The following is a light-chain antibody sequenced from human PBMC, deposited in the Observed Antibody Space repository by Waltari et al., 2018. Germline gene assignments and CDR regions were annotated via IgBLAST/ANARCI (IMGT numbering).Light chain of an antibody. CDR3: CSYASSGTL. Sequence: QSALTQPASVSGSPGQSITLSCTGTNYDIGSFNLVSWYQQHPDNVPNLIIFEVTKRPSGVSNRFSGSKSGNTASLTISGLQADDEADYYCCSYASSGTLFGGGTKLTVL. J-gene: IGLJ3*02. V-gene: IGLV2-23*02. CDR1: NYDIGSFNL. CDR2: EVT.